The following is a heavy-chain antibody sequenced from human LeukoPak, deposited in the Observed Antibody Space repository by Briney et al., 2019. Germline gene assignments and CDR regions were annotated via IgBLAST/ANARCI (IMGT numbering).Heavy chain of an antibody. V-gene: IGHV6-1*01. CDR1: GDTVSSDSAG. D-gene: IGHD4-11*01. J-gene: IGHJ4*02. Sequence: RSQTLSLTCVLAGDTVSSDSAGWDWIRQAPSRGLEWLGRTYYRSKWFSDYALSVKSRRTINADTSKNQFSLQLNSVTPEDTAVYYCARKGTVTTPFDYWGQGILVTVSS. CDR2: TYYRSKWFS. CDR3: ARKGTVTTPFDY.